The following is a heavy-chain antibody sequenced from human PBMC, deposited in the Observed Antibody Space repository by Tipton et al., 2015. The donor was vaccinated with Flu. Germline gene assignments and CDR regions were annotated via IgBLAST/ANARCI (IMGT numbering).Heavy chain of an antibody. J-gene: IGHJ3*02. D-gene: IGHD4-17*01. Sequence: QVQLVQSGAEVKKPGSSVKVSCKASGGTFSSYAISWVRQAPGQGLEWMGRIIPIFGTANYAQKFQGRVTITADESTSTAYMELSSLRSEDTAVSYCASLHDYGDYEPLAFDIWGQGTMVTVSS. CDR1: GGTFSSYA. CDR3: ASLHDYGDYEPLAFDI. V-gene: IGHV1-69*18. CDR2: IIPIFGTA.